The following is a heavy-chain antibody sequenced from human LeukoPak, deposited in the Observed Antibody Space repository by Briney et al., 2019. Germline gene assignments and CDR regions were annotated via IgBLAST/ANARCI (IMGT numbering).Heavy chain of an antibody. Sequence: GGSLRLSCAASGFSFSNYNMNWVRQAPGKGLEWISFISGSSSIIYYADSVKGRFTISRDNAKNSLFLQMNSLRDEDTAVYYCAKGSSSSRPYYFDYWGQGTLVTVSS. CDR3: AKGSSSSRPYYFDY. V-gene: IGHV3-48*02. CDR2: ISGSSSII. J-gene: IGHJ4*02. D-gene: IGHD6-13*01. CDR1: GFSFSNYN.